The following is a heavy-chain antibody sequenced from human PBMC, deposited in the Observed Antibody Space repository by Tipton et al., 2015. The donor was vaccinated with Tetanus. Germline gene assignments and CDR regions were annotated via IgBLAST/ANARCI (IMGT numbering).Heavy chain of an antibody. Sequence: TLSLTCTISGGSISRYYWAWIRQTPGKGLEWIGYIDYNGSTKYNPSLRSRVTLSLDTSKNQISLQLTSVTAADTAVYFCAGVTAQRTELYFDHWGQGTLVTVSS. CDR2: IDYNGST. J-gene: IGHJ4*02. CDR3: AGVTAQRTELYFDH. V-gene: IGHV4-59*01. CDR1: GGSISRYY. D-gene: IGHD6-13*01.